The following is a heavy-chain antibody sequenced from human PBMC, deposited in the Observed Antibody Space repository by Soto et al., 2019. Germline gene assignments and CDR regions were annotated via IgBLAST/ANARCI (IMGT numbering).Heavy chain of an antibody. CDR3: ARESGYSYGYFDY. CDR2: IIPIFGTA. D-gene: IGHD5-18*01. J-gene: IGHJ4*02. Sequence: SVKVSCKASGYTFTTYAISWVRQAPGQGLEWMGGIIPIFGTANYAQKFQGRVTITADESTSTAYMELSSLRSEDTAVYYCARESGYSYGYFDYRGQGTLVTVSS. CDR1: GYTFTTYA. V-gene: IGHV1-69*13.